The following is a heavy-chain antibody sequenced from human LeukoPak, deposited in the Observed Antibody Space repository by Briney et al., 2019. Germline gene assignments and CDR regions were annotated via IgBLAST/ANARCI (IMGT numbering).Heavy chain of an antibody. D-gene: IGHD5-18*01. CDR3: ARHTAVGSGYYFDY. J-gene: IGHJ4*02. CDR1: GYTFTSYY. Sequence: ASVKVSCKASGYTFTSYYMNWVRQAPGQGLEWMGIINPTGGSTTYAQNFQGRVTVTRDTPTSTVYMELSSLRSEDTAVYYCARHTAVGSGYYFDYWGQGTLVTVSS. V-gene: IGHV1-46*01. CDR2: INPTGGST.